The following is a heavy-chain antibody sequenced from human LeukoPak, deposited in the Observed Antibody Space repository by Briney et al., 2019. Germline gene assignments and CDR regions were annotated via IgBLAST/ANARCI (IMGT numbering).Heavy chain of an antibody. Sequence: SVKVSCKASGGTFSSYAISWVRQAPGQGLEWMGGIIPIFGTANYAQKFQGRVTITADESTSTAYMELSSLRSEDTAVYYCARWSKNCSGGSCYSILGLGSYYYGMDVWGQGTTVTVSS. CDR2: IIPIFGTA. D-gene: IGHD2-15*01. V-gene: IGHV1-69*13. J-gene: IGHJ6*02. CDR3: ARWSKNCSGGSCYSILGLGSYYYGMDV. CDR1: GGTFSSYA.